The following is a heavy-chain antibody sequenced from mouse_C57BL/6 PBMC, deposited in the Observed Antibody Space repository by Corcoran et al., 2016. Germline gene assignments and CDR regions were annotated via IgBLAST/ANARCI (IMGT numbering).Heavy chain of an antibody. V-gene: IGHV1-26*01. CDR3: ARSGITRGYWYFDV. Sequence: EVQLQQSGPELVKPGASVKISCKASGYTFTDYYMNWVKQSHGKSLEWIGDINPNNGGTSYNQKFKGKATLTVDKSSSTAYMELRSLTSEDSAVYYWARSGITRGYWYFDVWGTGTTVTVSS. CDR2: INPNNGGT. J-gene: IGHJ1*03. CDR1: GYTFTDYY. D-gene: IGHD1-1*01.